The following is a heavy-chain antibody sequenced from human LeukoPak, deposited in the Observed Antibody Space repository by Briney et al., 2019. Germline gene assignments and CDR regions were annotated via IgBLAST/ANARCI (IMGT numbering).Heavy chain of an antibody. Sequence: GGALRLSWAASGFNFSKYWMSWVGQAPGKGLEWVANIKEDGSEKYYVDAVKGRFTISRHNARNSPYLHMHRLGAEDTAVSYCARGRQLGHWGQGTLVTVSS. D-gene: IGHD6-13*01. CDR1: GFNFSKYW. V-gene: IGHV3-7*01. CDR2: IKEDGSEK. CDR3: ARGRQLGH. J-gene: IGHJ4*02.